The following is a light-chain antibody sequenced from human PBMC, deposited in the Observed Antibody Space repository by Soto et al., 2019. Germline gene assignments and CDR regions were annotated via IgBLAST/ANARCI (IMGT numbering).Light chain of an antibody. CDR3: QQYYSYLFT. CDR1: QSIGTW. CDR2: GAS. V-gene: IGKV1-5*01. Sequence: GDRVTITCRASQSIGTWLAWYQQKPGTAPNLLIYGASSLESGVPSRFSGSGSGTEFTLTINSLQSDDFATYYCQQYYSYLFTFGPGTKVDIK. J-gene: IGKJ3*01.